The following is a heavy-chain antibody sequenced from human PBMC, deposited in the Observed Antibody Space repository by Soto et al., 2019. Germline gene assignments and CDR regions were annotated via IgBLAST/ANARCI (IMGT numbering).Heavy chain of an antibody. CDR1: GGSISSSSYY. J-gene: IGHJ4*02. CDR3: AILPAAMPVAFDY. Sequence: SETLSLTCTVSGGSISSSSYYWGWIRQPPGKGLEWIGSIYYSGSTYYNPSLKSRVTISVDTSKNQFSLKLSSVTAADTAVYYCAILPAAMPVAFDYRAQGTPVTVSS. D-gene: IGHD2-2*01. V-gene: IGHV4-39*01. CDR2: IYYSGST.